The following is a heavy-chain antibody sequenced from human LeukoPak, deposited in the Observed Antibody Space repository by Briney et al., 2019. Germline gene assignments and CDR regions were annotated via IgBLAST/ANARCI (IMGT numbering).Heavy chain of an antibody. J-gene: IGHJ4*02. Sequence: PGRSLRLSCAASGFTFDDYAMHWVRQAPGKGLEWVSGISWNSGSIGYADSVKGRFTISRDNAKNSLYLQMNSLRAEDTAVYYCARDPSGLGMEGGYWGQGTLVTVSS. CDR1: GFTFDDYA. CDR2: ISWNSGSI. CDR3: ARDPSGLGMEGGY. V-gene: IGHV3-9*01. D-gene: IGHD7-27*01.